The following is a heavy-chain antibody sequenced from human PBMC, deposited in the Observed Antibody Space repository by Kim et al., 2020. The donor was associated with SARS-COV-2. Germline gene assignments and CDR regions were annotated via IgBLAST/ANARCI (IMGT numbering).Heavy chain of an antibody. CDR1: GDSISYYY. CDR3: ARSEGRSSWQQFDY. J-gene: IGHJ4*02. V-gene: IGHV4-59*01. Sequence: SETLSLTCTVSGDSISYYYCSWIRQPPGKGLEWIGYIYYSGSTNYNPSLKSRVTISVDTSKNQFSLELTSVTAADTAVYYCARSEGRSSWQQFDYWGQGTLVTVSS. CDR2: IYYSGST. D-gene: IGHD6-13*01.